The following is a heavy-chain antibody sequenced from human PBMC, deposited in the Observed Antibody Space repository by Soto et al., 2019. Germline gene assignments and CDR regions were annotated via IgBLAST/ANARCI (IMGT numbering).Heavy chain of an antibody. CDR1: GFTLSSYT. D-gene: IGHD3-3*01. Sequence: GGSLRLSCAASGFTLSSYTMNWVRQAPGKGLEWVSYISSSSRTIYYGDSVKGRFTISRDNAKNSLYLQMNNLRAEDTAVYYCARDRSVTSRTFDYWGQGTLVTVSS. V-gene: IGHV3-48*01. CDR2: ISSSSRTI. CDR3: ARDRSVTSRTFDY. J-gene: IGHJ4*02.